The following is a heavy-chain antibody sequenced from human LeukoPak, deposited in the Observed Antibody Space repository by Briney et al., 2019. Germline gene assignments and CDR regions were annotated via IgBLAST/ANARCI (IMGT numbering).Heavy chain of an antibody. Sequence: SETLSLTCTVSGGSISSYYWSWIRQPPGKGLEWIGYIYYSGSTNHNPSLKSRVTISVDTSKNQFSLKLSSVTAADTAVYYCARQNCGGDCYSSLGDWFDPWGQGTLVTVSS. J-gene: IGHJ5*02. CDR3: ARQNCGGDCYSSLGDWFDP. V-gene: IGHV4-59*08. D-gene: IGHD2-21*02. CDR1: GGSISSYY. CDR2: IYYSGST.